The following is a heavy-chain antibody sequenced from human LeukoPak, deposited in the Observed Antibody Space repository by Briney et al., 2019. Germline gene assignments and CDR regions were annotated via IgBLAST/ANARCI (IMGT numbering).Heavy chain of an antibody. Sequence: GGSLRLSCAASGFNFKTYTLTWVRQAPGKRPEWLSSITAGDGATYYADSVRGRFTISRDYSRNTVYLHLSGLRAEDTAVYYCARDRSTDAISEFWGQGTLVAVSP. J-gene: IGHJ4*02. CDR3: ARDRSTDAISEF. D-gene: IGHD1-1*01. CDR2: ITAGDGAT. V-gene: IGHV3-23*01. CDR1: GFNFKTYT.